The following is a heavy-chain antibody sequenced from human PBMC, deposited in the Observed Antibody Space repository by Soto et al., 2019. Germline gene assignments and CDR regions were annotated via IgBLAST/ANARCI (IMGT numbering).Heavy chain of an antibody. V-gene: IGHV3-30*18. CDR2: ISYDGSNK. Sequence: QVQLVESGGGVVQPGRSLRLSCAASGFTFSRYGMHWVRQAPGKGLEWVAVISYDGSNKDYADSVKGRFTISRDNSKNTLYLQMNSLRAEDTAVYYCAKSGYDPWLDYWGQGTLVTVSS. CDR1: GFTFSRYG. J-gene: IGHJ4*02. CDR3: AKSGYDPWLDY. D-gene: IGHD5-12*01.